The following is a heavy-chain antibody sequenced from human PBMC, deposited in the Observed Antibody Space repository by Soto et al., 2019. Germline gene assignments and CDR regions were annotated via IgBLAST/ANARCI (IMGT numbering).Heavy chain of an antibody. CDR3: ARDYYGSGSYPYYYYGMDV. J-gene: IGHJ6*02. Sequence: GGSLRLSCAASGFTFSSYGMHWVRQAPGKGLEWVAVIWYDGSNKYYADSVKGRFTISRDNSKNTLYLQMNSLRAEDTAVYYCARDYYGSGSYPYYYYGMDVWGQGTTVTVSS. CDR2: IWYDGSNK. CDR1: GFTFSSYG. D-gene: IGHD3-10*01. V-gene: IGHV3-33*01.